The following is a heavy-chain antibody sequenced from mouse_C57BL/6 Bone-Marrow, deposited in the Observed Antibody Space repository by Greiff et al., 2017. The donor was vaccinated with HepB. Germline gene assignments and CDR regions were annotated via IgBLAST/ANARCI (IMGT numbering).Heavy chain of an antibody. J-gene: IGHJ2*01. CDR3: GRGGSSPFDY. V-gene: IGHV1-19*01. CDR2: INPYNGGT. D-gene: IGHD1-1*01. CDR1: GYTFTDYY. Sequence: VQLQQSGPVLVKPGASVKMSCKASGYTFTDYYMNWVKQSHGKSLEWIGVINPYNGGTSYNQKFKGKATLTVDKSSSTAYMELNSLTSEDSAVYYCGRGGSSPFDYWGQGTTLTVSS.